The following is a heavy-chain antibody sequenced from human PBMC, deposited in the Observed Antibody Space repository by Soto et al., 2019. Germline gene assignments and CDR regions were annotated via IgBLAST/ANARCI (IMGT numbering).Heavy chain of an antibody. V-gene: IGHV3-23*01. D-gene: IGHD1-26*01. CDR1: GYTFTTYA. Sequence: PGGSLRLSCAASGYTFTTYAMSWVRQAPGKGLEWVSAITGSGGNTFYADSVKGRFTISRDNSKNTLYLQMNSLRAEDTAVYYCAKDVVGATPPDCFDFWGQGTLVTV. J-gene: IGHJ4*02. CDR3: AKDVVGATPPDCFDF. CDR2: ITGSGGNT.